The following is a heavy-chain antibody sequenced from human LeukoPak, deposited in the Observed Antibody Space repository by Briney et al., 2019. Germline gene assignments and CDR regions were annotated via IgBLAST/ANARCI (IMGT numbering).Heavy chain of an antibody. J-gene: IGHJ6*03. D-gene: IGHD3-10*01. CDR3: ARAFYYYGSGSYSYYYYYMDV. V-gene: IGHV1-69*06. CDR2: IIPIFGTA. CDR1: GGTFSSYA. Sequence: SVKVSCKASGGTFSSYAISWVRQAPGQGLEWMGGIIPIFGTANYAQKFQGRVTITADKSTSTAYMELSSLRSEDTAVYYCARAFYYYGSGSYSYYYYYMDVWGKGTTVTVSS.